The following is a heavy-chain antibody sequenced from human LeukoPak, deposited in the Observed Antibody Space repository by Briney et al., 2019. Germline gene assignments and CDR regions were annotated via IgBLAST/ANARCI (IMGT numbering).Heavy chain of an antibody. D-gene: IGHD6-13*01. CDR2: IMPIFGKA. J-gene: IGHJ5*02. CDR3: ARDWGMGPSSSWA. V-gene: IGHV1-69*13. CDR1: GGTFSSYA. Sequence: ASVKVSCKASGGTFSSYAISWLRQAPGQGLEWMGGIMPIFGKANYAQKFQGRVTITADESTSTAYMELNSLRSEDTAMYYCARDWGMGPSSSWAWGQGTLVTVSS.